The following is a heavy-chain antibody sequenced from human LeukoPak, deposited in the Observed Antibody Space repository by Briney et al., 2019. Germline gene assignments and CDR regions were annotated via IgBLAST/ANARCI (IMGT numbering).Heavy chain of an antibody. J-gene: IGHJ6*04. CDR1: GGTFSSYA. CDR3: ARNYYGSGSYDTFSSYYGMDV. CDR2: IIPIFGTA. Sequence: ASVKLSCKASGGTFSSYAISWVRQAPGQGLEWMGGIIPIFGTANYAQKFQGRVTITADESTSTAYMELSSLRSEDTAVYYCARNYYGSGSYDTFSSYYGMDVWGKGTTVTVSS. V-gene: IGHV1-69*13. D-gene: IGHD3-10*01.